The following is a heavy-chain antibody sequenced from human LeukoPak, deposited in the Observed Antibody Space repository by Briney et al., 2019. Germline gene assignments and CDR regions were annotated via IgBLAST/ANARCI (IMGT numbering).Heavy chain of an antibody. V-gene: IGHV3-23*01. CDR3: AKDRAATVYYFDY. Sequence: GGSLRLSCAASGFTFSSYAMSWVRQAPGKGLEWVSDISGSGGSTYYADSVKGRFTMSRDNSKNTLYLQMNSLRAEDTAVYYCAKDRAATVYYFDYWGQGTLVTVSS. CDR1: GFTFSSYA. J-gene: IGHJ4*02. D-gene: IGHD5-18*01. CDR2: ISGSGGST.